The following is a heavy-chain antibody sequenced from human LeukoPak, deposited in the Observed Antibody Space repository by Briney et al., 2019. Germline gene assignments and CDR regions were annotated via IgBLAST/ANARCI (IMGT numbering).Heavy chain of an antibody. J-gene: IGHJ1*01. Sequence: GGSLRLSCAASGFTFSSYAMSWVRQAPGKGLEWVSAISGSGGSTYYADSVKGRFTISRDNSKNTLYLQMNSLRAEDTAVYYCAKPSKLPIGSSWYRVEYFQHWGQGTLVTVSS. D-gene: IGHD6-13*01. V-gene: IGHV3-23*01. CDR1: GFTFSSYA. CDR2: ISGSGGST. CDR3: AKPSKLPIGSSWYRVEYFQH.